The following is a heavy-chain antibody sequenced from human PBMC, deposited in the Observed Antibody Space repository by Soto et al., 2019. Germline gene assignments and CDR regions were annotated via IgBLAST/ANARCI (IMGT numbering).Heavy chain of an antibody. D-gene: IGHD3-10*01. CDR3: AREGDVTMVRGVSVAFDY. CDR2: ISAYTGNR. V-gene: IGHV1-18*01. CDR1: GYIFTNYG. Sequence: QVQLVQSGAEVKKPGASVKVSCKTSGYIFTNYGVNWVRQAPGQGLEWMGWISAYTGNRRYAQNVQGRVTMTTDTSTHPAYMELRSLRSEDSAVYYCAREGDVTMVRGVSVAFDYLGQGTLGTVSS. J-gene: IGHJ4*02.